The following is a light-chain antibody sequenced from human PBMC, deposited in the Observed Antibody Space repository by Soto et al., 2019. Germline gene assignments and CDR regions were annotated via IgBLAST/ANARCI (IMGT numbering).Light chain of an antibody. CDR3: QQTNSPYI. CDR1: LSVGGW. CDR2: AAS. V-gene: IGKV1-12*01. J-gene: IGKJ2*01. Sequence: QMTQSPSSVSASLGDSVSINCRASLSVGGWLAWYRQKPGKAPEFLIFAASTLHSGVPSRFSGSGSGTDFTLTISSLQPEDVATYYCQQTNSPYIFGQGTKVEI.